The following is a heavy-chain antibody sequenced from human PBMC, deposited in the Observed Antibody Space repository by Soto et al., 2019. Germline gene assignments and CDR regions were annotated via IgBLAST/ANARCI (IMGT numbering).Heavy chain of an antibody. V-gene: IGHV3-30*02. CDR2: INTDGSNK. CDR3: AKDRDSSGWYRFHFDDFDI. D-gene: IGHD6-19*01. CDR1: GLTFSSDW. Sequence: TGGSLRLSCAASGLTFSSDWMHWVRQAPGKGLEWVSRINTDGSNKYYADSVKGRFTISRDNSKNTLYLQMNSLRAEDTAVYYCAKDRDSSGWYRFHFDDFDIWGQGTMVTVSS. J-gene: IGHJ3*02.